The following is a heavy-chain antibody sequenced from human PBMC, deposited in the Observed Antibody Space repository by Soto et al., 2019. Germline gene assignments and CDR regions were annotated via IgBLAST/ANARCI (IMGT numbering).Heavy chain of an antibody. CDR3: ARDWIGGTAFRELLDY. CDR1: GSIFIGYG. Sequence: PGGSLRLSCVVPGSIFIGYGMHWVRQAPGKGLEWVAVIWHDGSEIYYADSVKGRFTISRDNSKNTLYLQMNSLRAEDTAVYYCARDWIGGTAFRELLDYWGQGTLVTVSS. D-gene: IGHD3-10*01. J-gene: IGHJ4*02. V-gene: IGHV3-33*01. CDR2: IWHDGSEI.